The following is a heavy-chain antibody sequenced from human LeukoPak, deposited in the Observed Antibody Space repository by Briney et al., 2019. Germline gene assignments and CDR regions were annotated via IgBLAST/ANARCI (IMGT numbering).Heavy chain of an antibody. CDR3: ARDNDSRDPPHFDY. V-gene: IGHV1-69*06. CDR1: GDTFNNFA. CDR2: IIPIFGTT. D-gene: IGHD3-16*01. J-gene: IGHJ4*02. Sequence: GASVKVSCKASGDTFNNFAINWVRQAPGQGLEWMGGIIPIFGTTNNAQKFQGRVTITADTSTSTAYMELGSLRSEDTAVYYCARDNDSRDPPHFDYWGQGTLVTVSS.